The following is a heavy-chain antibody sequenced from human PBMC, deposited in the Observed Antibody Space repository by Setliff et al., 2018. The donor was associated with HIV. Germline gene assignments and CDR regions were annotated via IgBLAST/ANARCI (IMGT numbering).Heavy chain of an antibody. J-gene: IGHJ6*04. D-gene: IGHD1-1*01. Sequence: ASETLSLTCKVSGDSISSGGYYWTWIRKPAGKGLEWIGHIYTSGNTNYNPSLKSRVSISAATSKNQFFLTLTSVTAADSAVYYCARLGEHDTGDLDVWGKGTTVTVSS. CDR3: ARLGEHDTGDLDV. V-gene: IGHV4-61*09. CDR2: IYTSGNT. CDR1: GDSISSGGYY.